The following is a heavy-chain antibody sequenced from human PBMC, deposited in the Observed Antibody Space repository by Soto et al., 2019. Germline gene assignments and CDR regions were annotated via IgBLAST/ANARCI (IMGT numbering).Heavy chain of an antibody. V-gene: IGHV1-18*04. CDR3: ARDRPEVVVAATGDFDY. J-gene: IGHJ4*02. Sequence: ASVKVSCKASGYTFTSYGISWVRQAPGQGLEWMGWISAYNGNTNYAQKLQGRVTMTTDTSTSTAYMELRSLRSDDTAVYYCARDRPEVVVAATGDFDYWGQGTLVTVSS. CDR2: ISAYNGNT. CDR1: GYTFTSYG. D-gene: IGHD2-15*01.